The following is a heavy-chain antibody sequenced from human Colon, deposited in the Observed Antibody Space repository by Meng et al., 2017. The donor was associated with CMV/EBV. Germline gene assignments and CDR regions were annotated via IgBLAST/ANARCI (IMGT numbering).Heavy chain of an antibody. CDR2: IRYDGSDK. V-gene: IGHV3-30*02. D-gene: IGHD6-6*01. Sequence: GESLKISCAASRFTFSSFGMHWVRQAPGKGLEWVAFIRYDGSDKYYVDSVKGRFTISRDNSKNTLYLQMNSLRAEDTAMYYCAKYSSSSLSFESWGQGTLVTVSS. J-gene: IGHJ4*02. CDR3: AKYSSSSLSFES. CDR1: RFTFSSFG.